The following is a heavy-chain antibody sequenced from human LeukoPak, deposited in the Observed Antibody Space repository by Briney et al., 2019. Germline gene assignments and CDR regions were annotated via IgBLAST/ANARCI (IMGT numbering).Heavy chain of an antibody. J-gene: IGHJ4*02. Sequence: ASVRVSCKPSGYTFTDYYIHWVRQAPGQGLEWMGYINPNSGDTRYAHQFQGRVTWTSDTSTSTVYMELRSLRSDDTAVYYCARVGHRDEDYFDYWGQGTLVTVSS. CDR1: GYTFTDYY. D-gene: IGHD5-24*01. V-gene: IGHV1-2*02. CDR3: ARVGHRDEDYFDY. CDR2: INPNSGDT.